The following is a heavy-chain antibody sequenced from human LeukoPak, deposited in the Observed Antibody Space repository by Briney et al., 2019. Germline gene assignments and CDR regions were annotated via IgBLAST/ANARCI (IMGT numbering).Heavy chain of an antibody. CDR3: VRERFNNDYEA. D-gene: IGHD3-22*01. CDR2: LYSGGST. CDR1: GFTVSNNY. J-gene: IGHJ5*02. Sequence: GGSLRLSCAVSGFTVSNNYMSWVRQAPGKGLEWVSVLYSGGSTYYADSVKGRFTISRDNSRNTLDLQMNSLRVEDTAVYYCVRERFNNDYEAWGQGILVTVSS. V-gene: IGHV3-53*01.